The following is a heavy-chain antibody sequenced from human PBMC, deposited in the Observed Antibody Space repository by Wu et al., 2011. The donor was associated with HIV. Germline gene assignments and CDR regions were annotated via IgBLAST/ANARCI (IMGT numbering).Heavy chain of an antibody. V-gene: IGHV1-46*01. CDR3: AXGGSSDY. CDR2: TDDIT. D-gene: IGHD3-16*01. Sequence: TDDITSYAQKFQGRVTVTRDTSTRTVYMELNSLRSEDTAVYYCAXGGSSDYWGQGTLVAVSS. J-gene: IGHJ4*02.